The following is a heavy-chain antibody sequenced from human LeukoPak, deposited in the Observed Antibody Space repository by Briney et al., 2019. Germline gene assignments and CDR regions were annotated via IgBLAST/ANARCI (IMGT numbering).Heavy chain of an antibody. CDR1: GFTFGSYG. CDR3: AKDEGYFDH. Sequence: SGGSLRLSCAASGFTFGSYGMHWVRQAPGKGLEWVAVISYDGSNKYYADSVKGRFTISRDNSKNTRYLQMYSLRAEDTAVYCCAKDEGYFDHWGEGALVTVSS. J-gene: IGHJ4*02. V-gene: IGHV3-30*18. CDR2: ISYDGSNK.